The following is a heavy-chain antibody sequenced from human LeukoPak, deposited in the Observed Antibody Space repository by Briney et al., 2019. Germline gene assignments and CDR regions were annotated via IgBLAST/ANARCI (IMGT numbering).Heavy chain of an antibody. J-gene: IGHJ4*02. CDR2: LSTSGGST. CDR3: AKDRSGWYYFDY. CDR1: GITFNNHA. Sequence: GSLRISLGASGITFNNHAKSRGRQAPGKGLEWVSGLSTSGGSTYYADSVKGRFTISRDNSKNTLYLQMNSLRAEDTAVYYCAKDRSGWYYFDYWGQGTLVTVSS. D-gene: IGHD6-19*01. V-gene: IGHV3-23*01.